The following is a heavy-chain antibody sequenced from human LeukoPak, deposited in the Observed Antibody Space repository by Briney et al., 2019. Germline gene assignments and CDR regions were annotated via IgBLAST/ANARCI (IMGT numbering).Heavy chain of an antibody. V-gene: IGHV3-53*01. Sequence: SGGSLRLSCAASGFSVRTNYMSWVRQAPGKGLEWVSVIYSGGTIRYADSVKGRFTISRDNYRDTLHLQKNSLRVDDTAVYYCVRAVHHLFYSDSSGYYGDAFDVWGRGTVVTVSS. CDR3: VRAVHHLFYSDSSGYYGDAFDV. J-gene: IGHJ3*01. CDR1: GFSVRTNY. D-gene: IGHD3-22*01. CDR2: IYSGGTI.